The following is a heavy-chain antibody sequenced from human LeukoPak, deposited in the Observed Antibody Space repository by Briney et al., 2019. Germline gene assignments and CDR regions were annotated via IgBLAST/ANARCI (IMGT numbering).Heavy chain of an antibody. Sequence: GGSLRLSCAASGFTFSSYSMNWVRQAPGKGLEWVSSISSSSSYIYYADSVKGRFTISRDNAKNSLYLQMNSLRAEDTAVYYCARSSFTIFGVVTGFDYWGQGTLVTVSS. CDR1: GFTFSSYS. V-gene: IGHV3-21*01. CDR2: ISSSSSYI. D-gene: IGHD3-3*01. CDR3: ARSSFTIFGVVTGFDY. J-gene: IGHJ4*02.